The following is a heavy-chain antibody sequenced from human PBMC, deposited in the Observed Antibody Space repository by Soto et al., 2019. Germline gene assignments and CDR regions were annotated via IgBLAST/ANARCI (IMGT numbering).Heavy chain of an antibody. CDR3: ARDSGRITMILWY. D-gene: IGHD3-22*01. CDR1: GSPFSRSG. J-gene: IGHJ4*01. V-gene: IGHV1-18*04. CDR2: ISAYNGNT. Sequence: SEKVSCKAAGSPFSRSGIGWGRQSHGQGLEWMGWISAYNGNTNYAQKLQGRVTMTTDTSTSTAYMELRSLRSDDTAVYYCARDSGRITMILWYSRHGTLV.